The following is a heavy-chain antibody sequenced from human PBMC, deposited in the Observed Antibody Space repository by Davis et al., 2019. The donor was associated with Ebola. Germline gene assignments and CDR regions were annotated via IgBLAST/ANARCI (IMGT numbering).Heavy chain of an antibody. CDR1: GGSFSGYY. Sequence: SETLSLTCAVYGGSFSGYYWSWIRQPPGKGLEWIGEINHSRSTNYNPSLKSRVTISVDTSKNQFSLKLSSVIAADTAVYYCARDTAGSAMLYTGGEDYWGQGTLVTVSS. V-gene: IGHV4-34*01. D-gene: IGHD2-8*01. CDR3: ARDTAGSAMLYTGGEDY. CDR2: INHSRST. J-gene: IGHJ4*02.